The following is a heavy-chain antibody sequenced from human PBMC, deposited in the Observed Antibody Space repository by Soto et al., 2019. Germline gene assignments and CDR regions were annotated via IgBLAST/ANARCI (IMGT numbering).Heavy chain of an antibody. Sequence: GGSLRLSCAASGFTFSSYSMNWVRQAPGKGLEWVSSISSSSSYIYYADSVKGRFTISRDNAKNSLYLQMNSLRAEDTAVYYCAREGRGYSGYDDAFDIWGQGTMVTVS. J-gene: IGHJ3*02. V-gene: IGHV3-21*01. D-gene: IGHD5-12*01. CDR3: AREGRGYSGYDDAFDI. CDR2: ISSSSSYI. CDR1: GFTFSSYS.